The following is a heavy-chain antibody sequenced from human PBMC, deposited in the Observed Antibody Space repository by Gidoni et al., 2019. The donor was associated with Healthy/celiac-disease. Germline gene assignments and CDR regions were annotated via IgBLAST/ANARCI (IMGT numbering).Heavy chain of an antibody. J-gene: IGHJ6*03. CDR1: GYSFTSYW. CDR3: AARLIAAAGTSYYYMDV. Sequence: EVQLVQSGAEVRKPGESLKISCKGSGYSFTSYWICWVRQMPGKGLEWMGIIYPGDSDTRYSPSFQGQVTISADKSISTAYLQWSSLKASDTAMYYCAARLIAAAGTSYYYMDVWGKGTTVTVSS. CDR2: IYPGDSDT. V-gene: IGHV5-51*03. D-gene: IGHD6-13*01.